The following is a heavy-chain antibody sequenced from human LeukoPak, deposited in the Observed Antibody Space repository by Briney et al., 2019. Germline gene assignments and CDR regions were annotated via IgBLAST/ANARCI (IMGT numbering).Heavy chain of an antibody. V-gene: IGHV3-53*01. Sequence: GGSLRLSCAASDFSISTNYMSWVRQAPGKGPEWLSLIYSGGSTYYADSVKGRFTISRDDSKNTLYLQMNSLRIEDTAVYYCARDPPLDGWGDYWGQGTLVTVSS. J-gene: IGHJ4*02. D-gene: IGHD5-24*01. CDR2: IYSGGST. CDR3: ARDPPLDGWGDY. CDR1: DFSISTNY.